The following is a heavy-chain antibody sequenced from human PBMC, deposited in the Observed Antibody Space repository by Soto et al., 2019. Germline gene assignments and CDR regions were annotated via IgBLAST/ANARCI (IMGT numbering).Heavy chain of an antibody. CDR1: GFTFSSYS. J-gene: IGHJ3*02. V-gene: IGHV3-21*01. CDR3: ARDLGYCSGGSCYSGAFDI. CDR2: ISSSSSYI. Sequence: GGSLRLSCAASGFTFSSYSMNWVRQAPGKGLEWVSSISSSSSYIYYADSVKGRFTISRDNAKNSLYLQMNSLRAEDTAVYYCARDLGYCSGGSCYSGAFDIWGPGTMVTVSS. D-gene: IGHD2-15*01.